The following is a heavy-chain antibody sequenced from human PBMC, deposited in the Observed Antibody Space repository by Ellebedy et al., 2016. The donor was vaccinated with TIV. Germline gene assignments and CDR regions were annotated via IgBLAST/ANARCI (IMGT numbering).Heavy chain of an antibody. Sequence: PGGSLRLSCAVSGFTFADYTMHWVRQAPGKGLEWVSLISWDGGSTYYADSVKGRFTISRDNSKNSLYLQMNSLRTEDTGLYYCAKDSGGYLGYWGQGTLVTVSS. CDR2: ISWDGGST. CDR1: GFTFADYT. V-gene: IGHV3-43*01. J-gene: IGHJ4*02. CDR3: AKDSGGYLGY. D-gene: IGHD3-16*01.